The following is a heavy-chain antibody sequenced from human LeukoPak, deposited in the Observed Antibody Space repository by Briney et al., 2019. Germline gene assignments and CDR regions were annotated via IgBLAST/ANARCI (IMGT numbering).Heavy chain of an antibody. CDR3: ARDGIYDYVWGTEAPFDY. CDR1: GFTFDDYG. J-gene: IGHJ4*02. Sequence: GGSLRLSCAASGFTFDDYGMSWVRQAPGKGLEWVSGINWNGGSTGYADSVKGRFTISRDNAKNSLYLQMNSLRAEDTALYYCARDGIYDYVWGTEAPFDYWGQGTLVTVSS. D-gene: IGHD3-16*01. V-gene: IGHV3-20*04. CDR2: INWNGGST.